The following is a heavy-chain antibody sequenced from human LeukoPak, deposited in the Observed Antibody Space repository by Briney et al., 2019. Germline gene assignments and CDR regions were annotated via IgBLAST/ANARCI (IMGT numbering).Heavy chain of an antibody. J-gene: IGHJ3*02. CDR1: GYTFTGYY. Sequence: ASVKVSCKASGYTFTGYYMHWVRQAPGQGLEWMGWINPNSGGTNYAQKLQGRVTMTRDTSISTAYMELSRLRSDDTAVYYCARGEYSSPRSAFDIWGQGTMVTVSS. D-gene: IGHD6-6*01. CDR2: INPNSGGT. CDR3: ARGEYSSPRSAFDI. V-gene: IGHV1-2*02.